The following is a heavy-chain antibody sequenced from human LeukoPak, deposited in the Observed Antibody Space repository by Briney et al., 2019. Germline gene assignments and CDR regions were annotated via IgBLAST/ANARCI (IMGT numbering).Heavy chain of an antibody. CDR2: IYSGGST. D-gene: IGHD6-19*01. CDR3: ARDSSSGFQGTFDI. V-gene: IGHV3-66*01. CDR1: GFTVSSNY. Sequence: GGSLRLSCAVSGFTVSSNYMSWVRQAPGKGLEWVSVIYSGGSTFYADSVKGRFTISRDNSKNSLYLQMNSLRAEDTAVYYCARDSSSGFQGTFDIWGQGTMVTVSS. J-gene: IGHJ3*02.